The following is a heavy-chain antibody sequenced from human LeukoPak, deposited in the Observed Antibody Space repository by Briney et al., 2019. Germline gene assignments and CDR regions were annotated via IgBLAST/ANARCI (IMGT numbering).Heavy chain of an antibody. J-gene: IGHJ4*02. V-gene: IGHV4-4*02. CDR1: GGSITNTNY. CDR3: AREGGPYRPLDY. CDR2: VNLQGST. Sequence: PSETLSLTCGVSGGSITNTNYWTWVRQPPGKGLEWIGEVNLQGSTNYNPSLMGRVAISVDTSENHISLQLTSVTAADTAVYYCAREGGPYRPLDYSGQGTLVTVSS.